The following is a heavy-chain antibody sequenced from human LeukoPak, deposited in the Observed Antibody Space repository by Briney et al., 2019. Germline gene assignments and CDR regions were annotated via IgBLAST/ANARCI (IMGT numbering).Heavy chain of an antibody. CDR3: AGERITMVRGAPYYFDY. D-gene: IGHD3-10*01. J-gene: IGHJ4*02. CDR1: GGPISSYY. Sequence: SETLSLTCTVSGGPISSYYWGWIRQPPGKGLEWIGYIYYSGSTHYNHSLKSRVTISVDTSKNQFSLKLSSVTAADTAVYYCAGERITMVRGAPYYFDYWGQGTLVTVSS. CDR2: IYYSGST. V-gene: IGHV4-59*01.